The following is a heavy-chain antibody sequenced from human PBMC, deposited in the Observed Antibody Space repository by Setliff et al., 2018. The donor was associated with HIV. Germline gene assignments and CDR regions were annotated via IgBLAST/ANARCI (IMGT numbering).Heavy chain of an antibody. D-gene: IGHD3-22*01. J-gene: IGHJ3*02. CDR3: ARDRIEVLADSPHDVFDI. CDR1: GYSISSGYY. CDR2: VHNSAGS. V-gene: IGHV4-38-2*02. Sequence: SEILSLTCGVSGYSISSGYYWSWIRQPAGRGLEWIGRVHNSAGSNYNPSLKSRVTMSVDTAKNQLSLKLTAVSAADTAVYYCARDRIEVLADSPHDVFDIWGRGIMVTVSS.